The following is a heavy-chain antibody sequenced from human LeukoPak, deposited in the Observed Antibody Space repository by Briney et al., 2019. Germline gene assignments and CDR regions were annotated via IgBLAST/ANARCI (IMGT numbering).Heavy chain of an antibody. CDR3: ARKIASVGYFDF. Sequence: PSETLSLTCAVSGYSISSSNWWGWIRQPPGKGLEWIGYIYYSGTTNYNPSLKSRVTMSVDTSKNQFSLKLSSVTALDTAVYYCARKIASVGYFDFWGQGTLVTVSS. CDR1: GYSISSSNW. D-gene: IGHD6-13*01. J-gene: IGHJ4*02. V-gene: IGHV4-28*06. CDR2: IYYSGTT.